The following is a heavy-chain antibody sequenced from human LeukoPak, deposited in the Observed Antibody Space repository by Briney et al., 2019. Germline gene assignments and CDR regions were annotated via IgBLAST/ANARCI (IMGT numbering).Heavy chain of an antibody. J-gene: IGHJ3*02. CDR3: ATSAGYQDAFDI. D-gene: IGHD2-2*01. Sequence: ASVKVSCKASGYTFTSYDINWVRQATGQGLEWMGWMNPNSGNTGYAQKFQGRVTITRNTSISTAYMELSSLRSEDTAVYYCATSAGYQDAFDIWGQGTMVTVSS. CDR1: GYTFTSYD. CDR2: MNPNSGNT. V-gene: IGHV1-8*03.